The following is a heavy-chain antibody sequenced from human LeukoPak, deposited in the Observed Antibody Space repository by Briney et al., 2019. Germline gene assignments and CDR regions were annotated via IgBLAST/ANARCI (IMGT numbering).Heavy chain of an antibody. CDR3: ARVPSRSSWYLHHRDLMSWFDP. CDR2: IIPILGTA. Sequence: GASVKVSCKASGGTFRSYAISWVRQAPGQGLGWMGGIIPILGTANYAQKFQGRVTITADESTSTAYMELSSLRSEDTAVYYCARVPSRSSWYLHHRDLMSWFDPWGQGTLVTVSS. CDR1: GGTFRSYA. V-gene: IGHV1-69*01. D-gene: IGHD6-13*01. J-gene: IGHJ5*02.